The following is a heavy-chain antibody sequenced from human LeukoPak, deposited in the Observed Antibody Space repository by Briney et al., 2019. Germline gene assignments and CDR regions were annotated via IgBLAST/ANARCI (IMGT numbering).Heavy chain of an antibody. J-gene: IGHJ6*03. CDR3: ARSPQYGSGSYYKDYYYYMDV. D-gene: IGHD3-10*01. Sequence: GESLKISCKGSGYSFTSYWIGWVRQMPGKGLEWMGIIYPGDSDTRYSPSFQGLVIISADKSISTAYLQWSSLKASDTAMYYCARSPQYGSGSYYKDYYYYMDVWGKGTTVTVSS. V-gene: IGHV5-51*01. CDR2: IYPGDSDT. CDR1: GYSFTSYW.